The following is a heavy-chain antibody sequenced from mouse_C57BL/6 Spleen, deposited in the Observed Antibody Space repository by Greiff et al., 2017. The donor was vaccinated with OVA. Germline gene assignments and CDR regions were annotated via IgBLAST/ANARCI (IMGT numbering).Heavy chain of an antibody. CDR3: ASPYDYDGAWFDY. CDR2: ISSGSSTI. CDR1: GFTFSDYG. Sequence: EVQLVESGGGLVKPGGSLKLSCAASGFTFSDYGMHWVRQAPEKGLEWVAYISSGSSTIYYADTVKGRFTISRDNAKNTLFLQMTSLRSEDTAMYYCASPYDYDGAWFDYWGQGTLVTVSA. D-gene: IGHD2-4*01. V-gene: IGHV5-17*01. J-gene: IGHJ3*01.